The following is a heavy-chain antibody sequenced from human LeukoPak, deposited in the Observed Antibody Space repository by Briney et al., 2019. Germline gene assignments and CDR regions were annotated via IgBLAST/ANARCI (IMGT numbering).Heavy chain of an antibody. V-gene: IGHV1-2*02. D-gene: IGHD6-13*01. CDR3: ARDLYSNNWFDP. J-gene: IGHJ5*02. CDR1: GYTFTGYY. Sequence: ASVTVSCKASGYTFTGYYMHWVRQPPGQGLEWMGWINPNSGGTNYAQKFQGRVTMTRDTSISTASMELSRLRSDDTAVYYCARDLYSNNWFDPWGQGTLVTVSS. CDR2: INPNSGGT.